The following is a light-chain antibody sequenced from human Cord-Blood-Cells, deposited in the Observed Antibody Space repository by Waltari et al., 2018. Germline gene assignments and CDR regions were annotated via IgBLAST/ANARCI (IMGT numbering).Light chain of an antibody. Sequence: EIVLTQSPATLSLSPGERATLSCRASQGVSSYLAWYQQKPGQAPRLLIYDASNRATGIPARFSGSGPGTDFTLTSSSLEPEDFAVYYCQQRSTFGQGTRLEIK. CDR2: DAS. CDR3: QQRST. CDR1: QGVSSY. V-gene: IGKV3D-11*01. J-gene: IGKJ5*01.